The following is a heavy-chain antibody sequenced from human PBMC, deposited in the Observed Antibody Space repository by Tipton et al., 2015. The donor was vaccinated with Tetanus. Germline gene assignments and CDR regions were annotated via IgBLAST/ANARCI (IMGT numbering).Heavy chain of an antibody. CDR2: ISSGSTTI. V-gene: IGHV3-48*02. CDR3: ARRPSRPLNGHPPTGGYAMDV. D-gene: IGHD1-1*01. CDR1: GFKFSTYS. J-gene: IGHJ6*02. Sequence: SLRLSCVASGFKFSTYSMNWVRQAPGKELEWISYISSGSTTIYYSDSVKGRFTISRDNAKSSLYLQMSSLRDDDTALYYCARRPSRPLNGHPPTGGYAMDVWGQGTTVTVSS.